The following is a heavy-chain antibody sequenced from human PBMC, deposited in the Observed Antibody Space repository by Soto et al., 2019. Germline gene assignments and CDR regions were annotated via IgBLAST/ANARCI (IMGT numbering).Heavy chain of an antibody. CDR2: INSDGSST. Sequence: GGSLRLSCAASGFTFSSYWMHWVRQAPGKGLVWVSRINSDGSSTSYADSVKDRFTISRDNAKNTLYLQMNSLRAEDTAVYYCAKGDCSGGSCYSVSYYYGMDVWGQGTTVTVSS. D-gene: IGHD2-15*01. J-gene: IGHJ6*02. CDR3: AKGDCSGGSCYSVSYYYGMDV. CDR1: GFTFSSYW. V-gene: IGHV3-74*01.